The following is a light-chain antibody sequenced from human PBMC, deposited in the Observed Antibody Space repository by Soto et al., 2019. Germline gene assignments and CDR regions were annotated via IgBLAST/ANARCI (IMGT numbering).Light chain of an antibody. CDR1: QSVSVN. Sequence: EVVLTQSPAILSLSPGERATLSCRASQSVSVNFAWYQQKPGPAPRPLIYDESNRATGIPARFSSSGSGTDFTLTISRLDPEDFAVYYCQQYGSSASFGQGTKVDI. J-gene: IGKJ1*01. CDR3: QQYGSSAS. V-gene: IGKV3-11*01. CDR2: DES.